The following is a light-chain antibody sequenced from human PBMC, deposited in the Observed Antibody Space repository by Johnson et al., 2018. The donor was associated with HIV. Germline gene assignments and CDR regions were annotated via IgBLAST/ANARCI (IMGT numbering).Light chain of an antibody. V-gene: IGLV1-51*01. CDR2: DNN. J-gene: IGLJ1*01. CDR3: GTWDTSLSDYYV. Sequence: QSVLTQPPSVSAAPGQKVTISCSGSSSNIGNNYVSWYQQLPGTAPKLLIYDNNKRPSGIPDRFSGSKSATSATLGITGLQTGDEADYYCGTWDTSLSDYYVFGTGTKVTVL. CDR1: SSNIGNNY.